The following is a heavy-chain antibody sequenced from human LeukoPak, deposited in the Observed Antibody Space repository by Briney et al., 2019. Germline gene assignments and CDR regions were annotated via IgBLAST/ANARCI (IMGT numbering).Heavy chain of an antibody. Sequence: GGSLRLSCAASGFTFSDYAMHWVRQAPGKGLEFVSVIGPIGVYTYYANSVKGRFTISRDDSKSIAYLQMNSLKSEDTAVYYCVRYSGDADYWGQGTLVTVSS. CDR1: GFTFSDYA. CDR2: IGPIGVYT. V-gene: IGHV3-64*01. D-gene: IGHD5-12*01. CDR3: VRYSGDADY. J-gene: IGHJ4*02.